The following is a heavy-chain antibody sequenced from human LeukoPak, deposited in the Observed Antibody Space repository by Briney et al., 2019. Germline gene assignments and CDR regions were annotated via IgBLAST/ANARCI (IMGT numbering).Heavy chain of an antibody. CDR2: IYYSGGT. D-gene: IGHD1-1*01. J-gene: IGHJ5*02. CDR1: GGSISNYY. V-gene: IGHV4-59*01. CDR3: ARDRTGNNWFDP. Sequence: SETLSLTCSVSGGSISNYYWSWIRLPPGKGLEWIGYIYYSGGTNYNPSLKSRVTISVDTSKNQFSLRLSSVTAADTAVYYCARDRTGNNWFDPWGQGTLVTVSS.